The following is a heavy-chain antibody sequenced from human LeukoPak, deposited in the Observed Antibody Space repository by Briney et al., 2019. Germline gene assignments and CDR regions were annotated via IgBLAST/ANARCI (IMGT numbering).Heavy chain of an antibody. CDR2: ISSSGSTI. Sequence: GGSLRLSCAASGFTFSDYYMSWIRQAPGKGLEWVSYISSSGSTIYYADSVKGRFTISRDNSKNTLYLQMSSLRAEDTAIYYCAKSRAADTTLLFDYWGQGTLVTVSS. CDR3: AKSRAADTTLLFDY. J-gene: IGHJ4*02. CDR1: GFTFSDYY. V-gene: IGHV3-11*01. D-gene: IGHD6-13*01.